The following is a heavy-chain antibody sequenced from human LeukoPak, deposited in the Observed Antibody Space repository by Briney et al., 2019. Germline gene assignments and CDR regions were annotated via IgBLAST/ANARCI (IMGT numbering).Heavy chain of an antibody. CDR1: GYTFTDYE. J-gene: IGHJ5*02. V-gene: IGHV1-8*02. Sequence: ASVKVSCKASGYTFTDYEISWVRQATGQGLEWMGWMNPYSGNTGYAQRFQGRITITMNTALSTAYMELSSLRSEDTAVYYCARDHFRAIDGTGWFGPWGQGTLVTVSS. CDR3: ARDHFRAIDGTGWFGP. D-gene: IGHD2-8*02. CDR2: MNPYSGNT.